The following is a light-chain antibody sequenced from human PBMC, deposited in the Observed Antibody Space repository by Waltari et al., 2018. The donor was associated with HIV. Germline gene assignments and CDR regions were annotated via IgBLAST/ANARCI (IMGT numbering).Light chain of an antibody. J-gene: IGLJ2*01. CDR1: SSYVGGYNY. V-gene: IGLV2-11*01. CDR3: CSYAGSYTLV. CDR2: DVS. Sequence: QSALTQPRSVSGSPGQSVTISCTGTSSYVGGYNYVSWYQHHPGKAPKPMIYDVSKRPSGVPDRFSGSKSGNTASLTISGLQAEDEADYYCCSYAGSYTLVFGGGTTLTVL.